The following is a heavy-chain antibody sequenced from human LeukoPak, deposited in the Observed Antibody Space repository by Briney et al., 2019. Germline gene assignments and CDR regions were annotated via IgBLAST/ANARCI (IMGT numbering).Heavy chain of an antibody. J-gene: IGHJ4*02. CDR3: ARHVGSTSRKNAYNLPIDY. CDR2: IYPGDSDT. D-gene: IGHD2-2*01. Sequence: GESLKISCKGSGYSFTSYWIGWVRQMPGKGLEWMGIIYPGDSDTRYSPSFQGQVTISADKSISTAYLQWSSLKASDTAMYYCARHVGSTSRKNAYNLPIDYWGQGTLVTVSS. CDR1: GYSFTSYW. V-gene: IGHV5-51*01.